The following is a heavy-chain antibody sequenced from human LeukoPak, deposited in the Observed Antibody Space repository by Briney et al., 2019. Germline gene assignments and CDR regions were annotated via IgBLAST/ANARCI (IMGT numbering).Heavy chain of an antibody. J-gene: IGHJ4*02. CDR3: ARAPVLYHFDY. CDR2: IQYSGRI. V-gene: IGHV4-59*01. Sequence: SETLSLTCTVSGGSISSYYWSRIRQPPGKGLEWIGYIQYSGRIDYNPSLKSRVTISVDTSKNQFSLKVTSVTAADTAVYYCARAPVLYHFDYWGQGTLVTVSS. D-gene: IGHD2-8*01. CDR1: GGSISSYY.